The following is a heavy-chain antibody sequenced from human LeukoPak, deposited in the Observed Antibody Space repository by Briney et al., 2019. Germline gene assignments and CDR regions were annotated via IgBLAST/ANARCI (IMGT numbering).Heavy chain of an antibody. Sequence: ASVKVSCKASGYTFTSYDINWVRQATGQGLEWMGWMNPNSGNTGYAQKFQGRVTMTRNTSISTAYMELSSLRSEGTAVYYCARGLGPNTYYDILTGYPLAGYYYGMDVWGQGTTVTVSS. D-gene: IGHD3-9*01. CDR3: ARGLGPNTYYDILTGYPLAGYYYGMDV. CDR2: MNPNSGNT. V-gene: IGHV1-8*01. CDR1: GYTFTSYD. J-gene: IGHJ6*02.